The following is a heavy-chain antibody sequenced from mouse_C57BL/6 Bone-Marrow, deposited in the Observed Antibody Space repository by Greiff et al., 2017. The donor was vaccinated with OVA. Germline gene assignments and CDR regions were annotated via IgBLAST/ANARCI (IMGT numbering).Heavy chain of an antibody. CDR3: ASSYFLACFDY. Sequence: QVQLKQSGAELARPGASVKLSCKASGYTFTSYGISWVKQRTGQGLEWIGEIYPRSGNTNYNEKFKGKATLTADKSSSTAYLELRSMTSEDSAVYFCASSYFLACFDYWGQGTTLTVSS. V-gene: IGHV1-81*01. CDR1: GYTFTSYG. J-gene: IGHJ2*01. CDR2: IYPRSGNT.